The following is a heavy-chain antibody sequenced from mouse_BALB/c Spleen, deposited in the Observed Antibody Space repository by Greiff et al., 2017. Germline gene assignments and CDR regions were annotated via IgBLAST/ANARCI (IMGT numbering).Heavy chain of an antibody. J-gene: IGHJ3*01. CDR3: ARETYYGSSYSAWFAY. V-gene: IGHV1-82*01. D-gene: IGHD1-1*01. Sequence: VKLVESGPELVKPGASVKISCKASGYAFSSSWMNWVKQRPGQGLEWIGRIYPGDGDTNYNGKFKGKATLTADKSSSTAYMQLSSLTSVDSAVYFCARETYYGSSYSAWFAYWGQGTLVTVSA. CDR1: GYAFSSSW. CDR2: IYPGDGDT.